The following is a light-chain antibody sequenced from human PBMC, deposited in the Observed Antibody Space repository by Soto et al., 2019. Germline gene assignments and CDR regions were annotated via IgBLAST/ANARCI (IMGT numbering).Light chain of an antibody. V-gene: IGLV1-44*01. Sequence: QSVLTQPPSASGTPGQRVTISCSGSSSNIGSNTVHWYQQLPGTAPKLLIYSNSQRPSGVPDRFSGSKSGTSASLAISGLQSEDEADYYCAAWDGSLNGHVFGTGTQLTVL. CDR3: AAWDGSLNGHV. CDR2: SNS. J-gene: IGLJ1*01. CDR1: SSNIGSNT.